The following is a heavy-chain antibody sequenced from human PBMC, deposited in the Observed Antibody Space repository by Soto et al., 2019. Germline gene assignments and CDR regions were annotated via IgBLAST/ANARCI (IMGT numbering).Heavy chain of an antibody. CDR3: AREREMNSGSYFY. Sequence: PGGSLRLSCAASGFTFSSYSMNWVRQAPGKGLEWVSSISSSSSYIYYADSVKGRFTISRDNAKNSLYLQMNSLRDEDTAVYYCAREREMNSGSYFYWGQGTLVTVSS. J-gene: IGHJ4*02. D-gene: IGHD1-26*01. CDR1: GFTFSSYS. CDR2: ISSSSSYI. V-gene: IGHV3-21*01.